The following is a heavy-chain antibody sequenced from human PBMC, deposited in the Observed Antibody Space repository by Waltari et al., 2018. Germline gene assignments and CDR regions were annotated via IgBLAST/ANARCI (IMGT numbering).Heavy chain of an antibody. CDR1: GFTFSGFG. CDR2: ISYDGSNK. V-gene: IGHV3-30*18. Sequence: QVQLVESGGGVVQPGRSLRLSCAASGFTFSGFGMHWVRQAPGKGLEWVAVISYDGSNKYYADSVKGRFTISRDNSKNTLYLQMNSLRAEDTAVYYCAKDFSSGYYYGDYWGQGTLVTVSS. CDR3: AKDFSSGYYYGDY. D-gene: IGHD3-22*01. J-gene: IGHJ4*02.